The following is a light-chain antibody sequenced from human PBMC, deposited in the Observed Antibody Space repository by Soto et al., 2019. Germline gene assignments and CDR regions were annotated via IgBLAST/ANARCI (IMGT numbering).Light chain of an antibody. Sequence: DIAKTQSPQSLPASLGERAPINCKSSQSVLYNDNNYLAWLQQKPRRPPRLFIYWASTRGSGVPDRFSGSGSGTDFTLTISSVEADDVAIYYCQQYHSDPITFGQGTRLEIK. V-gene: IGKV4-1*01. CDR3: QQYHSDPIT. CDR2: WAS. J-gene: IGKJ5*01. CDR1: QSVLYNDNNY.